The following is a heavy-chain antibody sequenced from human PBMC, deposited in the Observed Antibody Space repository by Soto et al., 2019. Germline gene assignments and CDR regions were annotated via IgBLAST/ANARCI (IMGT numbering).Heavy chain of an antibody. J-gene: IGHJ5*02. CDR1: GGTFSSYA. Sequence: QVQLVQSGAEVKKPGSSVKVSCKASGGTFSSYAISWVRQAPGQGLEWRGGIIPIFGTANYAQKFQGRVTSTADESTSTAYMELSSLRSEDTAVYYCAEEPGYSSGWGSRWFDPWGQGTLVTVSS. D-gene: IGHD6-19*01. CDR2: IIPIFGTA. CDR3: AEEPGYSSGWGSRWFDP. V-gene: IGHV1-69*01.